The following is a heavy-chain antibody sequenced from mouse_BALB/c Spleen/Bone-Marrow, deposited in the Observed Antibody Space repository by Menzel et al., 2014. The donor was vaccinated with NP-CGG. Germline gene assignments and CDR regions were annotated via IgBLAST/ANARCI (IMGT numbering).Heavy chain of an antibody. V-gene: IGHV14-3*02. CDR2: LDPANGNT. CDR1: GFNIKDTY. D-gene: IGHD1-1*01. CDR3: AAYYCGSSYGFAY. Sequence: VQLQQSGAELVKPGASVKLSCTASGFNIKDTYMHWVKQRPEQGLEWIGRLDPANGNTKYDPKFQGKATITADTSSNADYLQHSNMTSEGTAVYYCAAYYCGSSYGFAYWGQGTLVTVSA. J-gene: IGHJ3*01.